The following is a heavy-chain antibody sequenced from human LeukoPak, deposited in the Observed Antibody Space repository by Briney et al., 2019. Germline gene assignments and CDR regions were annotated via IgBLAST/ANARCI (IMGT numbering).Heavy chain of an antibody. Sequence: SQTLSLTCTVSGGSISSGSYYWSWIRQPPGKGLEWIGYIYYSGSTNYNPSLKSRVTISVDTSKNKFSLKLSSVTAADTAVYYCARVDGFWYYFDYWGQGTLVTASS. J-gene: IGHJ4*02. V-gene: IGHV4-61*01. D-gene: IGHD3-3*01. CDR3: ARVDGFWYYFDY. CDR2: IYYSGST. CDR1: GGSISSGSYY.